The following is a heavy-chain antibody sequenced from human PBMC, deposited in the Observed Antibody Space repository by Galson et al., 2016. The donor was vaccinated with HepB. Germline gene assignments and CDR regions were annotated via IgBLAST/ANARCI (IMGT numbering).Heavy chain of an antibody. CDR3: AIEFTFGGVIVTGFDV. J-gene: IGHJ3*01. Sequence: SVKVSCKAFGGTFSSYPISWVRQAPGQGLEWMGSFVPIFGTPNYAQRLQGRVTIMLDESTSTAYMELSSLSSEDTAVYYCAIEFTFGGVIVTGFDVWGQGTMVTVSS. CDR1: GGTFSSYP. D-gene: IGHD3-16*02. CDR2: FVPIFGTP. V-gene: IGHV1-69*13.